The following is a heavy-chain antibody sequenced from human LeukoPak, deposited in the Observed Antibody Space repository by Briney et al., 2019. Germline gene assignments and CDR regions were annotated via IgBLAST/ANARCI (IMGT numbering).Heavy chain of an antibody. D-gene: IGHD3-22*01. Sequence: GGSLRLSCAVSGITLSNYGMSWVRQAPGKGLEWVAGISDSGGSTNYADSVKGRFTISRDNPKNTLYLQMNSLRAEDTAVYFCARRGVVIRVILVGFHKQAYYFDSWGQGALVTVSS. V-gene: IGHV3-23*01. CDR3: ARRGVVIRVILVGFHKQAYYFDS. CDR2: ISDSGGST. CDR1: GITLSNYG. J-gene: IGHJ4*02.